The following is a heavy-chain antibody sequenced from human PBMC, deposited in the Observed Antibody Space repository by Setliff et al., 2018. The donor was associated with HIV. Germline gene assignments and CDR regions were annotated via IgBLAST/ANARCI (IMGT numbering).Heavy chain of an antibody. Sequence: GASVKVSCKASGGTFSTFVIIWVRQAPGQGLEWMGGIIPKSNTPDYAQIFKGRLTITADESTSTAHMELVGLTSEDTAVYYCARGSPIVWFGEFLYPEIDYWGQGSLVTVSS. D-gene: IGHD3-10*01. CDR1: GGTFSTFV. J-gene: IGHJ4*02. CDR3: ARGSPIVWFGEFLYPEIDY. V-gene: IGHV1-69*13. CDR2: IIPKSNTP.